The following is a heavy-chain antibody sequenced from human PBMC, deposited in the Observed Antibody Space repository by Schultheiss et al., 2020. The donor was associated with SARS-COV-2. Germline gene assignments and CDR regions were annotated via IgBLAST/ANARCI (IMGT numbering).Heavy chain of an antibody. Sequence: SETLSLTCTVSGGSISSYYWSWIRQPPGKGLEWIGSIYHSGSTYYNPSLKSRVTISVDTSKNQFSLKLSSVTAADTAVYYCARARRVRGASTFDYWGQGTLVTVSS. V-gene: IGHV4-59*08. CDR2: IYHSGST. CDR3: ARARRVRGASTFDY. J-gene: IGHJ4*02. CDR1: GGSISSYY. D-gene: IGHD3-10*01.